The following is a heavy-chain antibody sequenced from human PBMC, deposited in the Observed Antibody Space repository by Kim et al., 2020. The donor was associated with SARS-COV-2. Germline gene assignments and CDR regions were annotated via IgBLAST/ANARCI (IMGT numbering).Heavy chain of an antibody. CDR2: IDPSDSYT. V-gene: IGHV5-10-1*01. CDR1: GYSFTSYW. J-gene: IGHJ6*02. D-gene: IGHD3-22*01. CDR3: ARHYSVDSSGYYWGYYYYGMDV. Sequence: GESLKISCKGSGYSFTSYWISWVRQMPGKGLEWMGRIDPSDSYTNYSPSFQGHVTISADKSISTAYLQWSSLKASDTAMYYCARHYSVDSSGYYWGYYYYGMDVWGQGTTVTVSS.